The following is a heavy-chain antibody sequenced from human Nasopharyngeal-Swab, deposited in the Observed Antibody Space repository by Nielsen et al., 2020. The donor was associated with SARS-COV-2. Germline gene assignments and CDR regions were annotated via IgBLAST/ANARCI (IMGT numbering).Heavy chain of an antibody. Sequence: SETLSLTCTVSGGSISSSSYYWGWIRQPPGKGLEWIGSIYYRGSTYYSPSLKSRVTFSVDTSKKQFSLNLSSVTAADTAVYYCARETSYYYMDVWGKGTAVTVSS. CDR3: ARETSYYYMDV. CDR2: IYYRGST. J-gene: IGHJ6*03. CDR1: GGSISSSSYY. V-gene: IGHV4-39*02.